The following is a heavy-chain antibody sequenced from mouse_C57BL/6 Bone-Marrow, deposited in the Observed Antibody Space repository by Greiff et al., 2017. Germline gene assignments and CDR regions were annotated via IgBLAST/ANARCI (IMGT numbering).Heavy chain of an antibody. J-gene: IGHJ1*03. CDR3: ARSGPPWYFDV. CDR1: GYTFTSYG. D-gene: IGHD3-1*01. V-gene: IGHV1-81*01. Sequence: LEESGAELARPGASVKLSCKASGYTFTSYGISWVKQSTGQGLEWIGEIYPRSGNTYYNEKFKGKATLTADKSSSTAYMELRSLTSEDSAVYFCARSGPPWYFDVWGTGTTVTVSS. CDR2: IYPRSGNT.